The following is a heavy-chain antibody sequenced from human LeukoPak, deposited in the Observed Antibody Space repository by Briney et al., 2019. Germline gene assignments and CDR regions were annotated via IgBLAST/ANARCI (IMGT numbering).Heavy chain of an antibody. CDR2: INPSGGST. CDR1: GYTFTSYY. CDR3: ARAYDMIDY. D-gene: IGHD3-9*01. J-gene: IGHJ4*02. V-gene: IGHV1-46*01. Sequence: PMASVKVSCKASGYTFTSYYMHWVRQAPGQGLEWMGIINPSGGSTSYAQKFQGRIAMTRDTSTSTVYMVLSSLRYEDTAVYYCARAYDMIDYWGQGTLVTVSS.